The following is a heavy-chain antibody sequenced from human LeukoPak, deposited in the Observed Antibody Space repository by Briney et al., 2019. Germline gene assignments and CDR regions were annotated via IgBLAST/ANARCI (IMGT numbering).Heavy chain of an antibody. Sequence: GASVKVSCKASGYTFTSYGISWVRQAPGQGLEWMGWISAYNGNTNYAQKLQGRVTMTTDTSTSTAYMELRSLRSDDTAVYYCAREVPYGSGVAWFDPWGQGTLVTVSS. CDR3: AREVPYGSGVAWFDP. CDR1: GYTFTSYG. D-gene: IGHD3-10*01. J-gene: IGHJ5*02. CDR2: ISAYNGNT. V-gene: IGHV1-18*01.